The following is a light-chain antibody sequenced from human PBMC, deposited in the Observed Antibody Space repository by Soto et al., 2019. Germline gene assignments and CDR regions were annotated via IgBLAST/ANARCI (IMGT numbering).Light chain of an antibody. CDR3: SSYAGSNNLV. CDR1: SNDVGGYNY. V-gene: IGLV2-8*01. Sequence: QPVLAQPPSASGSPGQSVTISCTGTSNDVGGYNYVSWYQQHPGKAPKVLIYAATKRPSGVPDRFFGSKSGNTASLTVSGLQADDEADYYCSSYAGSNNLVFGTGTKLTVL. J-gene: IGLJ1*01. CDR2: AAT.